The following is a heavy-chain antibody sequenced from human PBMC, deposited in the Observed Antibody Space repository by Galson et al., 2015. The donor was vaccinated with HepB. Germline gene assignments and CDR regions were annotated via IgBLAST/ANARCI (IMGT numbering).Heavy chain of an antibody. CDR2: INPSGGST. Sequence: SVKVSCKASGYTFTSYYMHWVRQAPGQGLEWMGIINPSGGSTSYAQKFQGRVTMTRDTSTSTVYMELSSLRSEDTAVYYCATNVDRFRKERNRNNWFDPWGQGTLVTVSS. V-gene: IGHV1-46*01. CDR3: ATNVDRFRKERNRNNWFDP. CDR1: GYTFTSYY. D-gene: IGHD1-1*01. J-gene: IGHJ5*02.